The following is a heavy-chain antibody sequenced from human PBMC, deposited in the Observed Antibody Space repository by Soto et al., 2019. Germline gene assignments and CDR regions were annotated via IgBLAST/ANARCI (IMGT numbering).Heavy chain of an antibody. J-gene: IGHJ6*02. D-gene: IGHD2-21*02. Sequence: SETQSLTCTVCGGTDSIGVYYWSWIRQHPGKGLEWIGYIYYSGSTYYNPSLKSRVTISVDTSKNQFSLKLSSVTAADTAVYYCASMTLGYYGMDVWGQGTTVTV. CDR2: IYYSGST. CDR3: ASMTLGYYGMDV. V-gene: IGHV4-31*03. CDR1: GGTDSIGVYY.